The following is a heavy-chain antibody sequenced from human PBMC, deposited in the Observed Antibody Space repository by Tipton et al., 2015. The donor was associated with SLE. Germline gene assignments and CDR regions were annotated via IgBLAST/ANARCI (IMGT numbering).Heavy chain of an antibody. Sequence: SLRLSCAASGFTFSSYWMSWVRQAPGKGLEWVSRINSDGSSTSYADSVKGRFTISRDNVKNSLYLQMNSLRAEDTAVYYCARDKGRSPDFGVVIYYFDYWGQGTLVTVSS. CDR3: ARDKGRSPDFGVVIYYFDY. J-gene: IGHJ4*02. CDR1: GFTFSSYW. V-gene: IGHV3-74*01. D-gene: IGHD3-3*01. CDR2: INSDGSST.